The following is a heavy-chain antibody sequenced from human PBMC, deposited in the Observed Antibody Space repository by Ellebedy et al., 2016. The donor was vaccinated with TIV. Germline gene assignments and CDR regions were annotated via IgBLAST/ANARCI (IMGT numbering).Heavy chain of an antibody. CDR2: IRSKANSYAT. D-gene: IGHD1-26*01. CDR3: TRPGASIDY. Sequence: GESLKISXAASGFTFSSYGMHWVRQASGKGLEWVGRIRSKANSYATAYAASVKGRFTISRDDSKNTAYLQMNSLKTEDTAVYYCTRPGASIDYWGQGTLVTVSS. V-gene: IGHV3-73*01. CDR1: GFTFSSYG. J-gene: IGHJ4*02.